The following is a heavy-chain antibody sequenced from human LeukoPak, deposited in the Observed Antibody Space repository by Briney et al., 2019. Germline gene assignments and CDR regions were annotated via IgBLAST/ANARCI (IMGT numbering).Heavy chain of an antibody. D-gene: IGHD6-19*01. CDR3: AKERTPRYSSAWPLDY. CDR1: GFTFSSYG. V-gene: IGHV3-30*18. Sequence: PGRSLRLSCAASGFTFSSYGMHGVRQAPGEGLEWVAVISYDGNTKYYADSVKGRFTISRDNSKNTLYLQMNSLRAEDTAMYYCAKERTPRYSSAWPLDYWGQGTLVTVSS. CDR2: ISYDGNTK. J-gene: IGHJ4*02.